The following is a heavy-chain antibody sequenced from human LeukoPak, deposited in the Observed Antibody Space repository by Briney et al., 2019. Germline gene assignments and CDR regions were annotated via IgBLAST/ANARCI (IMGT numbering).Heavy chain of an antibody. Sequence: GGSLRLSCAASGFTFSSSWMTWVRQAPGKGLEWVAHIKEDGTEEYYVDSVKGRFTISRDNAKNSLYLQMNSLRDEDTAVYYCARETPEYDWGQGTLVTVSS. CDR1: GFTFSSSW. V-gene: IGHV3-7*01. CDR3: ARETPEYD. J-gene: IGHJ4*02. D-gene: IGHD1-14*01. CDR2: IKEDGTEE.